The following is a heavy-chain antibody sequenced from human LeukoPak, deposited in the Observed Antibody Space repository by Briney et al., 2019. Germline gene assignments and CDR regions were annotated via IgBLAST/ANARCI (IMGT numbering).Heavy chain of an antibody. CDR2: IWYDGSNK. V-gene: IGHV3-30*02. Sequence: PGGPLSLSCAASGVTFSSYGMDWVRQDPGKGLEWVAFIWYDGSNKYYADYVKGRFTISRDNSKNTLYLQMNSLRAEDTAVYYCAKPGGYYDSSGYFDYWGQGTVVTVSS. J-gene: IGHJ4*02. CDR1: GVTFSSYG. D-gene: IGHD3-22*01. CDR3: AKPGGYYDSSGYFDY.